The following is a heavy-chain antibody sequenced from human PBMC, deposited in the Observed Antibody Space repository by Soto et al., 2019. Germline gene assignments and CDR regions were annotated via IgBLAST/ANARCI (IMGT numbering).Heavy chain of an antibody. V-gene: IGHV3-30*18. CDR1: GFAFSNYG. D-gene: IGHD6-6*01. J-gene: IGHJ4*02. Sequence: QVQLVESGGGVVQPGRSLRLSCAASGFAFSNYGMHWVRQAPGKGLEWVAVISFEGINKYYTDSVPGRFTISRDNSKTTLDQQMDSREAEDTAVYYCAKGRGVAARPVLGTCDYWGQGTLVAVSS. CDR2: ISFEGINK. CDR3: AKGRGVAARPVLGTCDY.